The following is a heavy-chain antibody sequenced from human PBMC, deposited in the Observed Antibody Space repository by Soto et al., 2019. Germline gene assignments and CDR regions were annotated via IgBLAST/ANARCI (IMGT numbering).Heavy chain of an antibody. J-gene: IGHJ4*02. V-gene: IGHV1-46*01. CDR1: GYTFTSYY. Sequence: QVQLVQSGAEVKKPGASVKLSCTASGYTFTSYYIHWVRQAPGQGLEWMAIINPNGGSTNYAQKCQGRVTVTSDTSTITVYMELTRLRSEETAVYYCARNLATVDYGGQGTLVTVSS. CDR3: ARNLATVDY. CDR2: INPNGGST. D-gene: IGHD1-1*01.